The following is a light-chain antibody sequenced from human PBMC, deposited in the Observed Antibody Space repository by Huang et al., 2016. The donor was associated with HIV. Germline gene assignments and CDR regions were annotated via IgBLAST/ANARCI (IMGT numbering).Light chain of an antibody. V-gene: IGKV1-39*01. CDR3: QQSYSIPPWT. CDR2: AAS. J-gene: IGKJ1*01. Sequence: DIQMTQSPSSLSASVGDRVTITCRASQCISSYLNWYQQKPGKAPKLMSYAASSLQSGVPSRVSGSGSGTDFTLTISSLQPEDFATYYCQQSYSIPPWTFGQGTKVEIK. CDR1: QCISSY.